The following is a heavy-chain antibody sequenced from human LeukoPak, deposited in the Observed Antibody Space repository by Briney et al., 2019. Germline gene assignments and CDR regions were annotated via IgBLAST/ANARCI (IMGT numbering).Heavy chain of an antibody. CDR1: GYTITNNY. Sequence: ASVKVSCKASGYTITNNYMHWVRQAPGQGLEWMGWIDPKSGGTKYAQKFQGRVTMTRDMSISTAYMDLRRLKSDDTAVYYCVRDMDRGQWLIRPYNWGQGTLVTVSS. CDR2: IDPKSGGT. J-gene: IGHJ4*02. D-gene: IGHD6-19*01. CDR3: VRDMDRGQWLIRPYN. V-gene: IGHV1-2*02.